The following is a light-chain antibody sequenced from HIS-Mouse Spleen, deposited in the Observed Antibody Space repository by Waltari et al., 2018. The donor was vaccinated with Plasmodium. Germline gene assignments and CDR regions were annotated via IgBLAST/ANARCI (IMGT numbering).Light chain of an antibody. CDR1: QSVSSN. J-gene: IGKJ3*01. Sequence: EIVMTQSPATLSVSPGERATLSCRGSQSVSSNLAWYQQKPGQAPRLLISGASTRATGIPARFSGSGSGTEFTLTISSLQSEDFAVYYCQQYNNWSFTFGPGTKVDIK. CDR3: QQYNNWSFT. V-gene: IGKV3-15*01. CDR2: GAS.